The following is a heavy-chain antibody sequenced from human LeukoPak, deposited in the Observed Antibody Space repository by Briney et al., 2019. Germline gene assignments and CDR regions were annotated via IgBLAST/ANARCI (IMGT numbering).Heavy chain of an antibody. CDR3: AKGTGSFLDYYYYYMDA. Sequence: GGSLRLSCAASGFTFSSYAMSWVRQAPGKGLEWVSAISGSGGRTYYADSVKGPFTISRDNSTNTLYLQMNSLRDEDTAVYYCAKGTGSFLDYYYYYMDAWGKGTTVTVSS. CDR2: ISGSGGRT. V-gene: IGHV3-23*01. J-gene: IGHJ6*03. D-gene: IGHD6-13*01. CDR1: GFTFSSYA.